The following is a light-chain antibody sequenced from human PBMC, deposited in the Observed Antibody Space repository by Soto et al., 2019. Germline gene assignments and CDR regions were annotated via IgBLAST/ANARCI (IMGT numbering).Light chain of an antibody. Sequence: EIVLTQSPGTLALSSGERATLSCRASQSVSSSYLAWYQQKPGQAPRLLIYGASSRATGIPDRFSGSGSGTDFTLTISRLEPEDFAVFYCQQYNNWPSITFGQGTRLEIK. CDR1: QSVSSSY. J-gene: IGKJ5*01. CDR3: QQYNNWPSIT. V-gene: IGKV3-20*01. CDR2: GAS.